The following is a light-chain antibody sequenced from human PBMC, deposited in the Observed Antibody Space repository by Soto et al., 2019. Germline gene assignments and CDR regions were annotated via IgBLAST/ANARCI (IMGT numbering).Light chain of an antibody. CDR2: LEGSGSY. Sequence: QAVVTQSSSASASLGSSVKLTCTLSSGHSSYIIAWHQQQPGKAPRYLMKLEGSGSYNKGSGVPDRCSGSSSGADRYLTISNLQFEDEDDYYCETWDSNSWVFGGGTKLTVL. CDR3: ETWDSNSWV. V-gene: IGLV4-60*02. CDR1: SGHSSYI. J-gene: IGLJ3*02.